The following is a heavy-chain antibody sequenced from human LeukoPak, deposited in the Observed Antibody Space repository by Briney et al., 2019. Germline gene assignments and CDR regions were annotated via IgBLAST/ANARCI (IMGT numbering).Heavy chain of an antibody. CDR2: ISSGSSII. J-gene: IGHJ4*02. CDR3: ARDGAYGGSHAKRGRYYFDN. V-gene: IGHV3-48*01. Sequence: PGGSLRLSCAASGFTFSIYSMNWVRQAPGKGLEWVSYISSGSSIIYYADSVKGRFTISRDNAKNSLYLQINSLRAEDTAVYYCARDGAYGGSHAKRGRYYFDNWGQGTLVTVSS. CDR1: GFTFSIYS. D-gene: IGHD4-23*01.